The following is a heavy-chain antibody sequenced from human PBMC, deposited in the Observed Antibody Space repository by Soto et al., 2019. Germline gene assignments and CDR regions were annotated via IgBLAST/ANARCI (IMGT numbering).Heavy chain of an antibody. D-gene: IGHD3-22*01. CDR1: GFTFTSSA. V-gene: IGHV1-58*01. J-gene: IGHJ4*02. Sequence: QMQLVQSGPEVKKPGTSVKVSCKASGFTFTSSAVQWVRQARGQRLEWIGWIVVGSGNTNYAQKFQARVTITRDMSTSTAYMELSSLRSEDTAVYYCAADGTYYYDSSGYYYGHFDYWGQGTLVTVSS. CDR2: IVVGSGNT. CDR3: AADGTYYYDSSGYYYGHFDY.